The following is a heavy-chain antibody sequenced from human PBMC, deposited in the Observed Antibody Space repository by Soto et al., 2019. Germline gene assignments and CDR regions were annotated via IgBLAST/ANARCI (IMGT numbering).Heavy chain of an antibody. D-gene: IGHD3-3*01. CDR2: ISYDGSNE. CDR1: GFAFSTYG. Sequence: QVQLVESGGGVVQPGKSLRLSCEASGFAFSTYGMHWVRQAPGKGLEWVAAISYDGSNEFYVDSVKGRFSISRDNSRNTLYLQMNSLRVEDTAVYFCAKDVIARYWSGYYAFDSWGQGTLVTVSS. CDR3: AKDVIARYWSGYYAFDS. V-gene: IGHV3-30*18. J-gene: IGHJ4*02.